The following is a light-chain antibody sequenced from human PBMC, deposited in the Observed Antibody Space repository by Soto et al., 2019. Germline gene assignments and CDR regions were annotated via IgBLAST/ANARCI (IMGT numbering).Light chain of an antibody. J-gene: IGKJ4*01. Sequence: DIQMTQSPSSVSASVGDRVPITCRASQGISSWLGWYQQKPGKAPKLLIYAASSLKSGVPSSFSGCGSGTDFTLTISSPQPEYFATYYCQQANSCPFTFGGGTKVEIK. CDR1: QGISSW. CDR3: QQANSCPFT. CDR2: AAS. V-gene: IGKV1D-12*01.